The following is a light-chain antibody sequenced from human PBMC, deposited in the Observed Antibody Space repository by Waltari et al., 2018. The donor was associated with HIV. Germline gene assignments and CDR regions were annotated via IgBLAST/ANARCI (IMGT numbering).Light chain of an antibody. J-gene: IGKJ1*01. CDR3: QQCFSSLWT. CDR1: HTLFHSSNSKNY. V-gene: IGKV4-1*01. CDR2: WAS. Sequence: DIVMTQFPDSLAVSLGERATVSCKSSHTLFHSSNSKNYLSWYQQKPGQPPKLLVYWASTRESGVSDRFIGTGSGTNFTLTITSLQAEDVAVYYCQQCFSSLWTFGQGTKV.